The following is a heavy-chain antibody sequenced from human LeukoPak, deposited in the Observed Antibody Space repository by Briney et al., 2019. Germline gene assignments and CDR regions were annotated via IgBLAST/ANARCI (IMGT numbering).Heavy chain of an antibody. D-gene: IGHD6-19*01. V-gene: IGHV5-51*01. J-gene: IGHJ4*02. CDR2: IYPGDSDT. CDR1: GYSFTSYW. CDR3: ARGGYQGRTSSGWYGDGGYYFDY. Sequence: GESLKISCKGSGYSFTSYWIGWVRQMPGKGLEWMGIIYPGDSDTRYSPSFQGQVTISADKSISTAYLQWSSLKASDTAMYYCARGGYQGRTSSGWYGDGGYYFDYWGQGTLVTVSS.